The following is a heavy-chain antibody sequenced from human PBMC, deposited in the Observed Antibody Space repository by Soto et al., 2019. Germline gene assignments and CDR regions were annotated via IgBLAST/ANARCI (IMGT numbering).Heavy chain of an antibody. CDR2: ISYHGSDK. D-gene: IGHD4-17*01. CDR3: WKDHWTTTVTTVGY. V-gene: IGHV3-30*18. J-gene: IGHJ4*02. CDR1: GFTFSNYG. Sequence: QVQLVESGGGVVQPGRSLRLSCAASGFTFSNYGMHWVRQAPGKGLEWVAVISYHGSDKYYADSVKGRFTISRDNSKNTLYLQMDRLRAEDTAVYYCWKDHWTTTVTTVGYWGQGTLVTVSS.